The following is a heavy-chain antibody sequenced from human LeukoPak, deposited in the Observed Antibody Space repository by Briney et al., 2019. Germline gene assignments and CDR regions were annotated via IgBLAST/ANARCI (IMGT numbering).Heavy chain of an antibody. CDR1: GGSISSGDYC. Sequence: SETLSLTCTVSGGSISSGDYCWSWIRQPPGKGLEWIGYIYYSGSTYYNPSLKSRVTISVDTSKNQFSLKLSSVTAADTAVYYCARGGAAAGKGVDYWGQGTLVTVSS. CDR3: ARGGAAAGKGVDY. V-gene: IGHV4-30-4*01. D-gene: IGHD6-13*01. J-gene: IGHJ4*02. CDR2: IYYSGST.